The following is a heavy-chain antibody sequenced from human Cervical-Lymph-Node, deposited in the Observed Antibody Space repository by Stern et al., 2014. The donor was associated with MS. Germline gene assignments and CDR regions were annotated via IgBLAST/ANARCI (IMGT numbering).Heavy chain of an antibody. D-gene: IGHD4-17*01. CDR3: ARSSTVTPNAFDI. Sequence: QLQLQESGSGLVKPSQTLSLTCAVSGGSISRGGYSWSWIRQPPGKGLEWIGYIYHSGSNYYNPSLKIRVTISVDRSKNHFSLKLSSVTAADTAVYYCARSSTVTPNAFDIWGQGTMVTVSS. V-gene: IGHV4-30-2*01. CDR2: IYHSGSN. CDR1: GGSISRGGYS. J-gene: IGHJ3*02.